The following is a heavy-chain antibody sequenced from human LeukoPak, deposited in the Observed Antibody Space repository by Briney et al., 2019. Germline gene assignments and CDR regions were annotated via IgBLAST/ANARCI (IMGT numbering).Heavy chain of an antibody. D-gene: IGHD1-14*01. V-gene: IGHV1-2*02. CDR2: INPNSGGT. CDR3: ARARQNAVYVPMIGFDP. Sequence: GASVKVSCKASGYTFTTYGINWVRQAPGQGLEWMGWINPNSGGTNYAQKFQGRVTMTRDTSISTAYMELSRLRSDDTAVYYCARARQNAVYVPMIGFDPWGQGTLVTVSS. CDR1: GYTFTTYG. J-gene: IGHJ5*02.